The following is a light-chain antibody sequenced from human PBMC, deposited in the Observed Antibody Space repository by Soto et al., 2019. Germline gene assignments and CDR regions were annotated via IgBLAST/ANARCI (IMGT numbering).Light chain of an antibody. J-gene: IGLJ1*01. CDR1: SSDVGSYNL. CDR3: CSYAGSSTYV. V-gene: IGLV2-23*02. Sequence: QSALTQPASVSGSPGQSITISCTGTSSDVGSYNLVSWYQQHPGKAPKLMIDEVSKRPSGVSTHFSGCKSGNTASLTISGLHAEDEADYYCCSYAGSSTYVFGTGTKLTVL. CDR2: EVS.